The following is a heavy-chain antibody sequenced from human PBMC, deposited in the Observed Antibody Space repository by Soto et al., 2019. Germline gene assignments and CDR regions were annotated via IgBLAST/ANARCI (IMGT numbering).Heavy chain of an antibody. V-gene: IGHV1-69*01. CDR2: IIPIFGTA. D-gene: IGHD5-18*01. CDR1: GGTFSSYA. CDR3: ARQWIQPRNYYYYGMDV. Sequence: QVQLVQSGAEVKKPGSSVKVSCKASGGTFSSYAISWVRQAPGQGLEWMGGIIPIFGTANYAQKFQGRVTIPADESTSTAYMELSSLRSEDTAVYYCARQWIQPRNYYYYGMDVWGQGTTVTVSS. J-gene: IGHJ6*02.